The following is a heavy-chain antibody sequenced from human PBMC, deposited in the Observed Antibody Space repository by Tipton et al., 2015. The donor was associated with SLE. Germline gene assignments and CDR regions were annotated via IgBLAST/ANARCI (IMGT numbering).Heavy chain of an antibody. Sequence: GSPRLSCAASGFTFSSYAMSWVRQAPGKGLEWVSAISGSGGSTYYADSVKGRFTISRDNSKNTLYLQMNSLRAEDTAVYYYAKFRRGSTTGNYYYYYGMDVWGQGTTVTVSS. V-gene: IGHV3-23*01. D-gene: IGHD4-11*01. CDR2: ISGSGGST. J-gene: IGHJ6*02. CDR1: GFTFSSYA. CDR3: AKFRRGSTTGNYYYYYGMDV.